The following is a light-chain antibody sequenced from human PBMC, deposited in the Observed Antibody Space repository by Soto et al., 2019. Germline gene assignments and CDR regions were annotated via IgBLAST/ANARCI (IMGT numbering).Light chain of an antibody. CDR1: SSNIGSNT. CDR3: ASWEDSPKGYV. J-gene: IGLJ1*01. V-gene: IGLV1-44*01. Sequence: QSVLTQPPSASGTPGQGVTISCSGSSSNIGSNTVNWYQHLPGSAPKLLIYSNNQRPSGVPDRFSGSKSGTSASLAISGLQSEDEGDYYCASWEDSPKGYVLGTGTKVTVL. CDR2: SNN.